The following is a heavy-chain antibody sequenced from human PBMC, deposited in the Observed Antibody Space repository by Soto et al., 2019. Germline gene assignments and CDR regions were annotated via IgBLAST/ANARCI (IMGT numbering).Heavy chain of an antibody. CDR3: ARSRYFDWSNAKSMDV. CDR1: GFTFSDYY. CDR2: ISSSGSTI. Sequence: PGGSLRLSCAASGFTFSDYYMSWIRQAPGKGLEWVSYISSSGSTIYYADSVKGRFTISRDNAKNSLYLQMNSLRAEDTAVYYCARSRYFDWSNAKSMDVWGQGTTVTVSS. D-gene: IGHD3-9*01. J-gene: IGHJ6*02. V-gene: IGHV3-11*01.